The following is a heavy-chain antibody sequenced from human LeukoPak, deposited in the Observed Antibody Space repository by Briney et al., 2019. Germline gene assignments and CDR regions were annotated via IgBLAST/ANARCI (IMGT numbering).Heavy chain of an antibody. J-gene: IGHJ4*02. V-gene: IGHV3-21*01. CDR2: ISLISSYI. CDR3: ARDPRITRVRVIIRFDY. CDR1: GVTFSRYR. D-gene: IGHD3-10*01. Sequence: GGSLRLSCAASGVTFSRYRMNWVREAPGKGLEWVSSISLISSYIYYTDSVKGRFTISTDNAQNSLYMHMKSARAEKTPVYSSARDPRITRVRVIIRFDYWGQGTRVTVPS.